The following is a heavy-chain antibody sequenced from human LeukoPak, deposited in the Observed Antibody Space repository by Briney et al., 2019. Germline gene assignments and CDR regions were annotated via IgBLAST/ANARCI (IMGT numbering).Heavy chain of an antibody. Sequence: EASVKVSCKASGYTFSGYFIHWVRQAPGQGLEWMGRINPKSGGTNYAQKFQGRGTMTWDTSISTANMELRWLRDDDTAVYYCARVRYFDWQNPPSDYWGQGTLVTVSS. CDR2: INPKSGGT. D-gene: IGHD3-9*01. CDR3: ARVRYFDWQNPPSDY. V-gene: IGHV1-2*06. J-gene: IGHJ4*02. CDR1: GYTFSGYF.